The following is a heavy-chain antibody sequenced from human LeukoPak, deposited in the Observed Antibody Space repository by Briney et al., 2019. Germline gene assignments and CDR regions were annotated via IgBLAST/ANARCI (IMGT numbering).Heavy chain of an antibody. V-gene: IGHV6-1*01. CDR2: TYYRSKWST. J-gene: IGHJ4*02. CDR3: ARGCSVESETGMVRGVSYFDY. CDR1: GDSVSSNSAA. D-gene: IGHD3-10*01. Sequence: SQTLSLTCAISGDSVSSNSAAWNWIRQSPSRGLEWLGRTYYRSKWSTYYAVSVKSRISINRDTSKNQISLQLNSVTPEDTAVYYCARGCSVESETGMVRGVSYFDYWGQGTLVTVSS.